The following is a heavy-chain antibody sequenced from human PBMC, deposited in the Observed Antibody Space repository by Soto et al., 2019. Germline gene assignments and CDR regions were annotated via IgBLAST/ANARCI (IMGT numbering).Heavy chain of an antibody. CDR2: IYPSDSYT. CDR3: ANWVKPRDGDYCYGMDV. J-gene: IGHJ6*02. V-gene: IGHV5-10-1*01. Sequence: LKLSWKGSGYSFTSYWISWVRQMPGKGLEWMGRIYPSDSYTNYSPSFQGHVTISADKSISTSYLQWSSLKASDTAMYYCANWVKPRDGDYCYGMDVWGQGTTVNVSS. CDR1: GYSFTSYW. D-gene: IGHD7-27*01.